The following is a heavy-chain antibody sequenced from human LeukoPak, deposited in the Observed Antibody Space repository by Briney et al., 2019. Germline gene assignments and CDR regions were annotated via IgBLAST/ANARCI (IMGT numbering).Heavy chain of an antibody. V-gene: IGHV1-8*01. Sequence: ASVKVSCKASGYTFTSYDINWVRQATGQGLEWMGWMNPNSGNTGYAQKFQGRGSMTRNTSISTAYMELSSLRSEDTAVYYCARVERSVTMIVVVIDYWGQGTLVTVSS. CDR3: ARVERSVTMIVVVIDY. D-gene: IGHD3-22*01. CDR1: GYTFTSYD. J-gene: IGHJ4*02. CDR2: MNPNSGNT.